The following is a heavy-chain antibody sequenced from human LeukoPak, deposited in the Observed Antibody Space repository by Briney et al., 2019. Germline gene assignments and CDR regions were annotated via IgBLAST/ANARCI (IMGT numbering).Heavy chain of an antibody. V-gene: IGHV1-69*05. J-gene: IGHJ4*02. D-gene: IGHD2-2*01. Sequence: GASVKVSCKASGGTFSSYAISWVRQAPGQGLEWMGGIIPIFGTANYAQKFQGRVTITTDESTSTAYMELSSLRSEDTAVYYCAGPATYCSSTSCQYYFDYWGQGTLVTVSS. CDR3: AGPATYCSSTSCQYYFDY. CDR1: GGTFSSYA. CDR2: IIPIFGTA.